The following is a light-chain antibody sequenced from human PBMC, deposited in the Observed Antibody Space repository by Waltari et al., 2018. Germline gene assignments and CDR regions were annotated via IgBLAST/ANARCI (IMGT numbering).Light chain of an antibody. Sequence: AIRMTQSPSSLSASIGDRVTISCRASQGVSTYLAWYQQKPGKAPSLLIHAASTLQSGVPSRFSGSGTGTDFTLTITCLQSEDFATYYCQQYYSYPRTFGQGTKVEIK. J-gene: IGKJ1*01. CDR3: QQYYSYPRT. CDR2: AAS. CDR1: QGVSTY. V-gene: IGKV1-8*01.